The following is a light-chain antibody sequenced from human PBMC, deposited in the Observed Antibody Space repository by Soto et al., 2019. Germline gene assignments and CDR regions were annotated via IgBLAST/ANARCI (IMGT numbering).Light chain of an antibody. CDR2: GAS. Sequence: VLTQSPATLSGSPGERATLSCTASQSINSNLAWYQPRPGQAPRLLIYGASTRATGIPARFSGSGSGTEFTLTISRLQSEDFAVYYCQQYNNWWTFCQGTKVDIK. CDR3: QQYNNWWT. V-gene: IGKV3-15*01. J-gene: IGKJ1*01. CDR1: QSINSN.